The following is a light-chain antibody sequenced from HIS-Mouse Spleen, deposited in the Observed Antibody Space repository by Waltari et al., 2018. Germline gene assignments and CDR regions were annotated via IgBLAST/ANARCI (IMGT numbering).Light chain of an antibody. J-gene: IGLJ3*02. CDR2: EGS. Sequence: QSALTQPASVSGSPGQSITISCTGTSSDVGSYNLSSWYQQHPGKAPKLMIYEGSKRPSGVSNRFSGSKSGNTASLTISGLQAEDEADYYCQSYDSSNLWVFGGGTKLTVL. CDR3: QSYDSSNLWV. V-gene: IGLV2-14*02. CDR1: SSDVGSYNL.